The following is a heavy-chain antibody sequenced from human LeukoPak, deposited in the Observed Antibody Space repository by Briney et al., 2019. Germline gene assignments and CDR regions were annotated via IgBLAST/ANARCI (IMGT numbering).Heavy chain of an antibody. CDR1: GFTVSSNY. Sequence: PGGSLRLSCAASGFTVSSNYMSWVRQAPGKGLEWVSVIYSGGSTYYADSVKGRFTISRDNSKNTLYLQMNSLRAEDTAVYYCAKDHYYDSSGYYYVDAFDIWGRGTMVTVSS. V-gene: IGHV3-53*01. D-gene: IGHD3-22*01. CDR2: IYSGGST. CDR3: AKDHYYDSSGYYYVDAFDI. J-gene: IGHJ3*02.